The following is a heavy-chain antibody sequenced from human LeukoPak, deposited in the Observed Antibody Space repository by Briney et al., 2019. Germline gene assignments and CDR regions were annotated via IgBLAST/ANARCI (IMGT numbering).Heavy chain of an antibody. CDR2: IYTSGST. D-gene: IGHD3-10*01. Sequence: PSETLSLTCTVSGGSISSGSYYRSWIRQPAGKGLEWIGRIYTSGSTNYNPSLKSRVTISVDTSKNQFSLKLSSVTAADTAVYYCARGGRSSGSYFYFDYWGQGTLVTVSS. CDR1: GGSISSGSYY. J-gene: IGHJ4*02. CDR3: ARGGRSSGSYFYFDY. V-gene: IGHV4-61*02.